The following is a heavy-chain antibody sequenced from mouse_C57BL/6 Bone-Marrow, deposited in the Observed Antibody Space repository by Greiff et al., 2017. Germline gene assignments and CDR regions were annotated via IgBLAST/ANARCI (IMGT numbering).Heavy chain of an antibody. J-gene: IGHJ2*01. Sequence: QVQLQQPGAELVMPGASVKLSCKASGYTFTSYWMHWVKQRPGQGLEWIGEIDPSDSYSNYNQKFTGKSPLTADKSYSTAYMQLSSLTSEDAAVYYCARGGYGNYYFDYWGQGTTLTVSA. CDR2: IDPSDSYS. D-gene: IGHD2-10*02. CDR3: ARGGYGNYYFDY. V-gene: IGHV1-69*01. CDR1: GYTFTSYW.